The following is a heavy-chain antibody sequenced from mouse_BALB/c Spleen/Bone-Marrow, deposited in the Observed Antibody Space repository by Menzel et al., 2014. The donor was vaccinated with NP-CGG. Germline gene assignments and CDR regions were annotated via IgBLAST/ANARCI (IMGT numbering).Heavy chain of an antibody. J-gene: IGHJ3*01. V-gene: IGHV1-69*01. D-gene: IGHD2-14*01. CDR2: IGTSDSYT. CDR1: GYTFTDYW. Sequence: QVQLQQSGAELVMPGASVKMSCKASGYTFTDYWMHWVEQRPGQGLEWIGAIGTSDSYTSYNQKFKGKATLTVDESSSTAYMQLSSLTSEDSAVYYCARSDYRYDPFAYWGQGTLVTVSA. CDR3: ARSDYRYDPFAY.